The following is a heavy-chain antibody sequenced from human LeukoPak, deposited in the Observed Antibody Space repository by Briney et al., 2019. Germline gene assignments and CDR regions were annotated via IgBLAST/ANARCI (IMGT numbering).Heavy chain of an antibody. V-gene: IGHV1-69*05. CDR3: ARERPPGDSSSWFLEGYFDI. CDR2: IIPIFGTA. Sequence: SVKVSCKASGGTFSSYAITWVRQAPGQGLGWMGRIIPIFGTANYAQKFQGRVTITTDESTSTAYMELSTLRYDDTAVYYCARERPPGDSSSWFLEGYFDIWGQGTLVTVSS. J-gene: IGHJ4*02. CDR1: GGTFSSYA. D-gene: IGHD6-13*01.